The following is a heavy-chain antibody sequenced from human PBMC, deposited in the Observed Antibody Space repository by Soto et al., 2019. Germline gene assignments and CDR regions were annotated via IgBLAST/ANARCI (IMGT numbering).Heavy chain of an antibody. CDR3: ARDKYNWDDGLFDP. V-gene: IGHV4-59*01. J-gene: IGHJ5*02. CDR1: GGSMNRYY. D-gene: IGHD1-20*01. Sequence: QVQLQESGPGLVKPSETLSLTCTVSGGSMNRYYWSWIRQPPGKGLEWIGYIYSFGNTNYNPSLKSRVTISVDTSKNQFSLRLESVTAADTAVYYCARDKYNWDDGLFDPWGQGTLVTVSS. CDR2: IYSFGNT.